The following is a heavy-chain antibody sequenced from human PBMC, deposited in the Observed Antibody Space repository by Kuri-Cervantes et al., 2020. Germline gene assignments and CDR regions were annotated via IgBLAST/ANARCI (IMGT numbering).Heavy chain of an antibody. CDR3: AKDIKVGYCSGGSCYWDAFDI. CDR1: GFTFDDYG. J-gene: IGHJ3*02. D-gene: IGHD2-15*01. CDR2: INWNGGST. Sequence: GESLKISCAASGFTFDDYGMSWVRQAPGKGLEWVSGINWNGGSTGYADSVKGRFTISRDNAKNSLYLQMNSLRAEDTALYYCAKDIKVGYCSGGSCYWDAFDIWGQGTMVTVSS. V-gene: IGHV3-20*04.